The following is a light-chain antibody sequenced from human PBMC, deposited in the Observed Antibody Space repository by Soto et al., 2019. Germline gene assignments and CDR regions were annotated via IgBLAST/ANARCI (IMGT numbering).Light chain of an antibody. CDR3: ETWYSNTHKV. Sequence: QPVLTQSSSASASLGSSVKLTCILSSGHNTYIIAWHQQQPGKAPRFLMTLDRSGRYNRGSGVPDRFSGSSSGADRYLTISKLPFEDEGDYYCETWYSNTHKVFGGGTKLTVL. V-gene: IGLV4-60*02. J-gene: IGLJ3*02. CDR1: SGHNTYI. CDR2: LDRSGRY.